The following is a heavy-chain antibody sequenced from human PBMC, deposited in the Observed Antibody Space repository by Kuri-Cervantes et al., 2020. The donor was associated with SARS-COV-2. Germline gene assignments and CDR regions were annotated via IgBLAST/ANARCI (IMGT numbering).Heavy chain of an antibody. CDR2: ISASGRTT. D-gene: IGHD1-1*01. V-gene: IGHV3-23*01. Sequence: GESLKISCAASGFTFNTYAMSWVRQAPGKGLEWVAAISASGRTTYYGDSVKGHFTISRDNSKNTLYLQMDSLRAEDTAVYYCAREEPKLDDAFDIWGQGTMVTVSS. CDR1: GFTFNTYA. J-gene: IGHJ3*02. CDR3: AREEPKLDDAFDI.